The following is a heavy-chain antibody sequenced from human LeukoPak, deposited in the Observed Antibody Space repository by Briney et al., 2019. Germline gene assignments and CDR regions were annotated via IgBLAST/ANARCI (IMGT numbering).Heavy chain of an antibody. J-gene: IGHJ4*02. CDR2: IYYSGNT. Sequence: SETLSLTCTVSGGSISSSSFYWGWIRQPPGKGLEWIGSIYYSGNTYYNPSLKSRVTISVDTSKNQFSLKLNSVAAADTAVYYCARQQPEADYWGQGTLVTVSS. CDR3: ARQQPEADY. D-gene: IGHD1-14*01. CDR1: GGSISSSSFY. V-gene: IGHV4-39*01.